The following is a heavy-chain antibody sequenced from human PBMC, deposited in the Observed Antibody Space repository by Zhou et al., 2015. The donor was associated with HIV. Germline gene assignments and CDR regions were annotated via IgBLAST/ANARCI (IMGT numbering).Heavy chain of an antibody. CDR3: TTDAETGGDFDY. Sequence: VESGGGVVQPGGSLRLSCVASGFTFNNAWMTWVRQAPGKGLEWAGRIKTKSDGGRTDYAAPVKGRFTISRDDSKNTVYLQMNSLKIEDTAVYFCTTDAETGGDFDYWGQGSLVTVSS. V-gene: IGHV3-15*01. CDR1: GFTFNNAW. D-gene: IGHD7-27*01. J-gene: IGHJ4*02. CDR2: IKTKSDGGRT.